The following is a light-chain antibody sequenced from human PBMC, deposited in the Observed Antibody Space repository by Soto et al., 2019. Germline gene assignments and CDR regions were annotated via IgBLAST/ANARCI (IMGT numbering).Light chain of an antibody. Sequence: QSALTQPASVSGSPGQSITISCTGTSSDVGGYNYVSWYQQHPGKAPKLMIYEVSNRPSGVSNRFSGSKSGNTASLTISGLQAEDEADYYCSSYTSSSTRVXXXGTKLTVL. V-gene: IGLV2-14*01. J-gene: IGLJ3*02. CDR3: SSYTSSSTRV. CDR2: EVS. CDR1: SSDVGGYNY.